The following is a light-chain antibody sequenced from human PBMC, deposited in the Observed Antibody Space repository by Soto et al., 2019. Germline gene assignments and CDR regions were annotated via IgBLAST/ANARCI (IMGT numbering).Light chain of an antibody. CDR1: SSNIGAGYN. Sequence: QSVLPQPPSVSGAPGQRVTISCTGSSSNIGAGYNVHWYQQLPGTAPKLLIYGNNNRPSGVPDRFSGYMSGTSASLAITGLQAEDEADYYCQSYDSSLSAQVVFGGGTEVTVL. CDR2: GNN. V-gene: IGLV1-40*01. J-gene: IGLJ2*01. CDR3: QSYDSSLSAQVV.